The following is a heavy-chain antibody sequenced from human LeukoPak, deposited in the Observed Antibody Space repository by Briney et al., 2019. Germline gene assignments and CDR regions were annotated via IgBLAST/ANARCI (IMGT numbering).Heavy chain of an antibody. CDR3: ARGLEMATLTYYYYYGMDV. J-gene: IGHJ6*02. Sequence: VSVKVSCKASGYTFTGYYMHWVRQAPGQGLEWMGRINPNSGGTNYAQKFQGRVTMTRDTSISTAYMELSRLRSDDTAVYYCARGLEMATLTYYYYYGMDVWGQGTTVTVSS. V-gene: IGHV1-2*06. CDR2: INPNSGGT. D-gene: IGHD5-24*01. CDR1: GYTFTGYY.